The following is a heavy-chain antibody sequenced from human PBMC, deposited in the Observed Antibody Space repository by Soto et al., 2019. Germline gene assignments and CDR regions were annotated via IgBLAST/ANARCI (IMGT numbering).Heavy chain of an antibody. Sequence: EVQLVESGGGLVRPGESLRLSCAASGFTFTSAWINWVRQAPGKGLEWAGRIKSKTDGGKVDYGAPVRGRFTISRDDSKYTAYLQMNSLRNDDTAVYYCTTAERGGSYYSDYWGQGTLVTVSS. V-gene: IGHV3-15*07. CDR1: GFTFTSAW. CDR3: TTAERGGSYYSDY. CDR2: IKSKTDGGKV. D-gene: IGHD1-26*01. J-gene: IGHJ4*02.